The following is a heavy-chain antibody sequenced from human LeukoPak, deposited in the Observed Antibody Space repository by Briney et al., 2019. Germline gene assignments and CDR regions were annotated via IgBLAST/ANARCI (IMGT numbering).Heavy chain of an antibody. CDR3: GRGDGWVLDY. J-gene: IGHJ4*02. Sequence: GGSLRLSCAASGFTFSSYWMSWVRQAPGKGLEWVANIKPDGSDKYSVDSVKGRFTISRDNAKSTLYLQMNSLRAEDTAVYYCGRGDGWVLDYWGQGTLVTVSS. CDR1: GFTFSSYW. V-gene: IGHV3-7*01. D-gene: IGHD5-24*01. CDR2: IKPDGSDK.